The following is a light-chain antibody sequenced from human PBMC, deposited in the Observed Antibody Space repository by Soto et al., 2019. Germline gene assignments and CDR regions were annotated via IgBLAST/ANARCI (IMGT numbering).Light chain of an antibody. Sequence: DIQMTQSPSSLSASVGDRVTITCQASQAINNYLNWYQQKPGKPPKLLIYDASNLEAVVPSRFSGGGSGTDFTFSITSLQPEDVATYYCQQYESLPPLFGPGTTVQIK. CDR2: DAS. CDR1: QAINNY. J-gene: IGKJ3*01. CDR3: QQYESLPPL. V-gene: IGKV1-33*01.